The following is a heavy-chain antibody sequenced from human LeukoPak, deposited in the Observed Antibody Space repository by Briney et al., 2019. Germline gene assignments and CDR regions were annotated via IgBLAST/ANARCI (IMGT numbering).Heavy chain of an antibody. CDR2: ISAYNGNT. CDR3: ARDGPLGVVVVAAIYGMDV. J-gene: IGHJ6*02. CDR1: GYTFTSYG. V-gene: IGHV1-18*01. Sequence: ASVKVSCKASGYTFTSYGISWVRQAPGQGLEWMGWISAYNGNTNYAQKLQGRVTMTTDTSTSTAYMELRSLRSDDTAVYYCARDGPLGVVVVAAIYGMDVWGQGTTVTVS. D-gene: IGHD2-15*01.